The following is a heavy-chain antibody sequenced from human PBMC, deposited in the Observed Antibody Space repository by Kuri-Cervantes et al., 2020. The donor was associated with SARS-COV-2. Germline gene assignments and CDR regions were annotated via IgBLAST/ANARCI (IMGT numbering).Heavy chain of an antibody. V-gene: IGHV3-7*01. CDR3: ARVGGRDIVATDWYFDL. CDR2: IKQDGSEK. J-gene: IGHJ2*01. D-gene: IGHD5-12*01. Sequence: GESLKISCAASGFTFSSYWMSWVRQAPGKGLEWVANIKQDGSEKCYVDSVKGRFTISRDNAKNSLYLQMNSLRAEDTAVYYCARVGGRDIVATDWYFDLWGRGTLVTVSS. CDR1: GFTFSSYW.